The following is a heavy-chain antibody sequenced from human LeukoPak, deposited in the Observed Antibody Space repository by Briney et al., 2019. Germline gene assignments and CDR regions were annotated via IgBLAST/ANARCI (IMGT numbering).Heavy chain of an antibody. CDR2: ISGGGGST. J-gene: IGHJ4*02. D-gene: IGHD4-4*01. CDR1: GFTVRTYD. CDR3: AKGVTFQ. V-gene: IGHV3-23*01. Sequence: GGSLRLSCAASGFTVRTYDMTWVRQAPGKGLEWVSTISGGGGSTYYADSVKGRFTISRDTSKNTVFLQMSSLRVEDTAVYFCAKGVTFQGGQGALVIVSS.